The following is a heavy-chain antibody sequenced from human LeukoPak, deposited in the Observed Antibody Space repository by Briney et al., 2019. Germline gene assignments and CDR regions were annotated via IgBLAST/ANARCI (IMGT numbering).Heavy chain of an antibody. J-gene: IGHJ4*02. CDR1: GDSVSSKSAA. CDR3: ARGGSGSFTFDY. D-gene: IGHD3-10*01. CDR2: TYYRSTWYN. Sequence: SQTLSLTCAISGDSVSSKSAAWNWIRQSPSRGLEWLGRTYYRSTWYNDYAVSVKSRITINPDTSKNQFSLKLSSVTAADTAVYYCARGGSGSFTFDYWGQGTLVTVSS. V-gene: IGHV6-1*01.